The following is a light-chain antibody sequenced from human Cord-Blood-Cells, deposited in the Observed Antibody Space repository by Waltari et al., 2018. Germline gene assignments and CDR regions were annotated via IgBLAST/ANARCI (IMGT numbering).Light chain of an antibody. J-gene: IGLJ1*01. CDR1: SSDVGGYNY. V-gene: IGLV2-14*01. CDR3: SSYTSSSTLV. CDR2: EVS. Sequence: QSALTQPASVSGSPGQSITIPCTGTSSDVGGYNYVSWYQQHPGKAPKLMIYEVSNRPTGGSNRCSGSKSGNTASLTISGLHAEDEADYYCSSYTSSSTLVVGTGTKVTVL.